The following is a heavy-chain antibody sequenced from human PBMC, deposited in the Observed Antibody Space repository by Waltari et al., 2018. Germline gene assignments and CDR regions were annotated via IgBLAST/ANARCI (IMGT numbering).Heavy chain of an antibody. V-gene: IGHV3-13*01. Sequence: EVQLVESGGGLVQPGGSLRLSCAASGFTFSSYDLHGVPQATGKGLEWVSVIGTAGATYNPGSVKGRFTISRENAKNSLYLQMNSLRAGDTAVYYCARAGEATVTPEYYFDYWGQGTLVTVSS. J-gene: IGHJ4*02. CDR2: IGTAGAT. CDR1: GFTFSSYD. D-gene: IGHD4-17*01. CDR3: ARAGEATVTPEYYFDY.